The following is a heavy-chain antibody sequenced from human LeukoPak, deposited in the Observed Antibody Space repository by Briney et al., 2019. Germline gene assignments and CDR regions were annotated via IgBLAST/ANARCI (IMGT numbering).Heavy chain of an antibody. Sequence: GGSLRLSCAASGFTFSRYWMRWVPQAPGKGREGVATIKNDGSEEYYVDSVKGRFTISRDNARNSLFLQMNSLTVEDTAVYYCARAIRGSAVDTGDRWGQGTLVTVSS. CDR1: GFTFSRYW. V-gene: IGHV3-7*01. CDR2: IKNDGSEE. J-gene: IGHJ4*02. CDR3: ARAIRGSAVDTGDR. D-gene: IGHD3-10*01.